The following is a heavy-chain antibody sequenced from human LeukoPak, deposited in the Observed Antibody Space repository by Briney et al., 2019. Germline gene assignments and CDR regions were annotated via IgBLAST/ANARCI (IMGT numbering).Heavy chain of an antibody. CDR1: GDSINGFY. V-gene: IGHV4-59*01. CDR3: GRSAGFVHFDH. J-gene: IGHJ4*02. Sequence: PSETLSLTCTVSGDSINGFYWSWIRQPPGKGLERIGYIYYSGSTNYNPSLKSRVTISVDTSKNQFSLKLSSVTAADTAVYYCGRSAGFVHFDHWGQGTLVTVSS. D-gene: IGHD3-16*01. CDR2: IYYSGST.